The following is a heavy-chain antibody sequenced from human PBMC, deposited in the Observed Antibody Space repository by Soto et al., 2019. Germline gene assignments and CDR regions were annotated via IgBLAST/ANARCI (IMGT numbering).Heavy chain of an antibody. Sequence: QVQLVQSGAEVKKPGSSVKVSCKASGGTFSSYAISWVRQAPGQGLEWMGGIIPISGTANYAQKFQGSVTITADESTNMELSSLRSEDTAVYYCARSQGSSTSLEIYYYYYYGMDVWGQGTTVTVSS. CDR2: IIPISGTA. V-gene: IGHV1-69*01. CDR3: ARSQGSSTSLEIYYYYYYGMDV. D-gene: IGHD2-2*01. CDR1: GGTFSSYA. J-gene: IGHJ6*02.